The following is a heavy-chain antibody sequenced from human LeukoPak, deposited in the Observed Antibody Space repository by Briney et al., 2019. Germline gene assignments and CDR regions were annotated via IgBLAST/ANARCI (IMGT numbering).Heavy chain of an antibody. CDR1: GGSFSGYY. J-gene: IGHJ4*02. CDR2: INHSGST. CDR3: ARSPAIAAPYIYFDY. D-gene: IGHD6-6*01. Sequence: SETLSLTCAVYGGSFSGYYWRWIRQPPGKGLEWIGEINHSGSTNYNPSLKSRVTISVDTSKNQFSLKLSPVTAADTAVYYCARSPAIAAPYIYFDYWGQGTLVTVSS. V-gene: IGHV4-34*01.